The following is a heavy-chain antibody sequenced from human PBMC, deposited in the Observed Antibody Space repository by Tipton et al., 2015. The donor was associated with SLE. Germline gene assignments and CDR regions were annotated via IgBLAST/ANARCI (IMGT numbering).Heavy chain of an antibody. CDR2: IYYSGSTD. Sequence: LRLSCTVSGGSISSGAYYWSWIRQHPGKGLEWIGCIYYSGSTDYYDPSLESRVSISIDTSKNEFSLKLSSVTAADTAVYYCAREGDSSANFYYYGVNVWGQGTTVTVSS. CDR3: AREGDSSANFYYYGVNV. V-gene: IGHV4-31*02. CDR1: GGSISSGAYY. J-gene: IGHJ6*02. D-gene: IGHD2-21*01.